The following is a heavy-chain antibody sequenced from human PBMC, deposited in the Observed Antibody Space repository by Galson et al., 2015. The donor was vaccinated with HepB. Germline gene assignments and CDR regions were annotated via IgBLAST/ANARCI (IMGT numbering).Heavy chain of an antibody. V-gene: IGHV3-23*01. Sequence: SLRLSCAASGFTFPSYAMTWVRQAPGKGLEWVAHISSSGRSKYYAESVKGRFSVSRDNSKSIMYVQMKSLRVEDTAVYYCARHFDDILTGHPFDPWGQGTLVIVSS. J-gene: IGHJ5*02. D-gene: IGHD3-9*01. CDR1: GFTFPSYA. CDR2: ISSSGRSK. CDR3: ARHFDDILTGHPFDP.